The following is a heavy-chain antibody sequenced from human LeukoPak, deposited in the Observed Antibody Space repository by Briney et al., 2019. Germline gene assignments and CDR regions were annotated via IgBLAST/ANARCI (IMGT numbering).Heavy chain of an antibody. Sequence: SETLSLTYTVSGASITAYYWTWIRQSAGEGLEFIGRIYSTGDTDHNYNPSLASRVTISGDTSKNQVSLRLKSVTAADTAVYYCARDRPDGYTHGHYYYNMDVWGKGTTVTGSS. D-gene: IGHD5-18*01. V-gene: IGHV4-4*07. CDR3: ARDRPDGYTHGHYYYNMDV. CDR2: IYSTGDTDH. J-gene: IGHJ6*03. CDR1: GASITAYY.